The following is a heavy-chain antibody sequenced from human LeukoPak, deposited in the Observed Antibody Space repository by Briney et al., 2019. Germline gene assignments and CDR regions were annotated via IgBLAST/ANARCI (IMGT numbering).Heavy chain of an antibody. CDR1: GFTFSSYA. J-gene: IGHJ6*04. CDR2: ISYDGSNK. CDR3: ARDYMVRGVSGMDV. Sequence: GGSLRLSCAASGFTFSSYAMHWVRQAPGKGLAWVAVISYDGSNKYYADSVKGRFTISGDNSKNTLYLQMNSLRAEDTAVYYCARDYMVRGVSGMDVWGKGTTVTVSS. V-gene: IGHV3-30*04. D-gene: IGHD3-10*01.